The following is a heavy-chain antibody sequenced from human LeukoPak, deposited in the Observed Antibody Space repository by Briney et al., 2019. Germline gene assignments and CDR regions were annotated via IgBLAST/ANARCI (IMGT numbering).Heavy chain of an antibody. Sequence: GGSLRLSCAASGFTFSNYEMNWVRQAPGKGLEWVSYNNSDGSIIYYADSVKGRFTISRDNGKNSLYLQMNSLRADDTAVYYCARMDRVVTAIPDFHYWGQGTLVTVSS. CDR1: GFTFSNYE. V-gene: IGHV3-48*03. CDR3: ARMDRVVTAIPDFHY. D-gene: IGHD2-21*02. J-gene: IGHJ4*02. CDR2: NNSDGSII.